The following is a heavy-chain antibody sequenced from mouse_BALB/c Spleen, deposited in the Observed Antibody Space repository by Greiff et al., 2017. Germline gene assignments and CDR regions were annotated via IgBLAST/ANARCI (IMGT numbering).Heavy chain of an antibody. Sequence: EVQVVESGPSLVKPSQTLSLTCSVTGDSITSGYWNWIRKFPGNKLEYMGYISYSGSTYYNPSLKSRISITRDTSKNQYYLQLNSVTTEDTATYYCARGGWLPYAMDYWGQGTSVTVSS. CDR2: ISYSGST. D-gene: IGHD2-3*01. J-gene: IGHJ4*01. CDR1: GDSITSGY. CDR3: ARGGWLPYAMDY. V-gene: IGHV3-8*02.